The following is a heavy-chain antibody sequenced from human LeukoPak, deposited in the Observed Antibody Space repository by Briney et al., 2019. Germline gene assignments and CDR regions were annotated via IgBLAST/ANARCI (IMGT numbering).Heavy chain of an antibody. CDR2: ISSSGSTI. D-gene: IGHD1-20*01. Sequence: PGGSLRLSCAASGFTFSSYEMNWVRQAPGKGLEWVSCISSSGSTIYYADSVKGRFTISRDNAKNSLYLQMNSLRAEDTAVYYCVTYNWEYEADYWGQGTLVTVSS. V-gene: IGHV3-48*03. CDR1: GFTFSSYE. J-gene: IGHJ4*02. CDR3: VTYNWEYEADY.